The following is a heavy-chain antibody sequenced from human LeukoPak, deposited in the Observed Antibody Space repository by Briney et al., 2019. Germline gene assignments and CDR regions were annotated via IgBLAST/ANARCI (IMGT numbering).Heavy chain of an antibody. V-gene: IGHV1-24*01. CDR1: GYTFTGYY. CDR3: ATLSSGWSYAMLNFDN. Sequence: SVKVSCKASGYTFTGYYMNWVRQAPGKGLDWMGGFYPEDGETIYAQKFQGRVTMTEDTSADTAYMELSSLRSEDTAVYYCATLSSGWSYAMLNFDNWGQGTLVTVSS. CDR2: FYPEDGET. D-gene: IGHD6-19*01. J-gene: IGHJ4*02.